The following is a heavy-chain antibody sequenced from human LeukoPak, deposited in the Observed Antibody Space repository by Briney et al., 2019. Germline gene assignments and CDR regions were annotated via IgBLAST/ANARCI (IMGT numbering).Heavy chain of an antibody. CDR3: ARRGLVPAFDI. CDR1: GFIFSSYW. CDR2: INSDGNIT. D-gene: IGHD3-10*02. V-gene: IGHV3-74*01. Sequence: PGGSLRLSCTASGFIFSSYWMHWVRQAPGKGLIWLSRINSDGNITTYADSVRGRFTISRDNAKNTLYLQMSSLRVDDTAVYFCARRGLVPAFDIWGQRTVVSVTS. J-gene: IGHJ3*02.